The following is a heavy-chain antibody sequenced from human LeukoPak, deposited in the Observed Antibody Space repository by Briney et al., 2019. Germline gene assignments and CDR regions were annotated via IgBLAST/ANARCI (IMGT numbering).Heavy chain of an antibody. J-gene: IGHJ6*03. CDR3: ARGKRGSFYYYMDV. CDR2: VIPIFGTA. Sequence: GASVKVSCKASGGTFSSYAISWVRQAPGQGLEWMGGVIPIFGTANYAQKFQGRVTITTDESTSTAYMELSSLRSEDTAVYYCARGKRGSFYYYMDVWGKGTTVTVSS. D-gene: IGHD6-6*01. V-gene: IGHV1-69*05. CDR1: GGTFSSYA.